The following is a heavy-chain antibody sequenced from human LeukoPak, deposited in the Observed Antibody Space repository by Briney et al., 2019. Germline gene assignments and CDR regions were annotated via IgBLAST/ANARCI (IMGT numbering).Heavy chain of an antibody. V-gene: IGHV1-69*01. CDR3: ALRYFDWLSRSRVYYYYGMDV. CDR1: GGTFRSYA. J-gene: IGHJ6*04. Sequence: AASVKVSCKASGGTFRSYAISWVRQAPGQGLEWMGGIIPIFGTANYAQKFQGRVTITADESTSTAYMELSSLRSEDTAVYYCALRYFDWLSRSRVYYYYGMDVWGKGTTVTVSS. D-gene: IGHD3-9*01. CDR2: IIPIFGTA.